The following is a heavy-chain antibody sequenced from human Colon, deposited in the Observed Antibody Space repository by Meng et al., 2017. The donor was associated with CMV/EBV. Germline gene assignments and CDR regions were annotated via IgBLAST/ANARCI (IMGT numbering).Heavy chain of an antibody. D-gene: IGHD1-7*01. CDR3: ARPRESGTGYYFDY. V-gene: IGHV1-69*02. J-gene: IGHJ4*02. Sequence: SVQVSCKASVGTFSSYTISWVRQAPGQGLEWMGRIIHILGIANYAQKLQGRVTITADKSTSTAYMELSSLISEDTAVYYCARPRESGTGYYFDYWGQGTLVTVSS. CDR2: IIHILGIA. CDR1: VGTFSSYT.